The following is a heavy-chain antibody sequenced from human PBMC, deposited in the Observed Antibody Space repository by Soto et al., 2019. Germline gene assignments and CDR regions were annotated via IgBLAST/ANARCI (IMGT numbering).Heavy chain of an antibody. CDR3: ARRRAMVREGTSNWFDP. D-gene: IGHD3-10*01. J-gene: IGHJ5*02. CDR1: GGSISSYY. CDR2: IYYSGST. V-gene: IGHV4-59*08. Sequence: TSETLSLTCTVSGGSISSYYWSWIRQPPGKGLEWIGYIYYSGSTNYNPSLKSRVTISVDTSKNQFSLKLSSVTAADTAVYYCARRRAMVREGTSNWFDPWGQGTLVTVSS.